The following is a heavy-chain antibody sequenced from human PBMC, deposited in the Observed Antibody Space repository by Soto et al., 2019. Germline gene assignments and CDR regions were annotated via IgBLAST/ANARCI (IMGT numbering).Heavy chain of an antibody. D-gene: IGHD3-3*01. V-gene: IGHV1-8*01. CDR2: MNPNSGNT. CDR1: GYTFTSYD. CDR3: ARISLGGFWSGYFSHYYYGMDV. J-gene: IGHJ6*02. Sequence: GASVKVSCKASGYTFTSYDINWVRQATGQGLEWMGWMNPNSGNTGYAQKFQGRVTMTRNTSISTAYMELSSLRSEDTAVYYCARISLGGFWSGYFSHYYYGMDVWGQGTTVTVSS.